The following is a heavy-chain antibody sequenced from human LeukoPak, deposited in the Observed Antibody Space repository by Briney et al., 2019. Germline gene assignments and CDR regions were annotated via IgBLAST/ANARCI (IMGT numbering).Heavy chain of an antibody. CDR3: ARNASIAAAGNGGRYFDY. J-gene: IGHJ4*02. CDR1: GGSISSSSHY. D-gene: IGHD6-13*01. CDR2: IYYSGST. Sequence: SETLSLTCTVSGGSISSSSHYWGWIRQPPGKGLEWIGSIYYSGSTSYNPSLKSRVAISVDTSKNEFSLSLSSVAAADTAVYYCARNASIAAAGNGGRYFDYWGQGTLVTVSS. V-gene: IGHV4-39*01.